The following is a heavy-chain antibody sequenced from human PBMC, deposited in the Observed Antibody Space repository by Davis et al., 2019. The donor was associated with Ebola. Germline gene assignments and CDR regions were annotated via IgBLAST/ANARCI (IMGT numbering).Heavy chain of an antibody. V-gene: IGHV4-34*01. CDR2: INHSGST. J-gene: IGHJ6*02. D-gene: IGHD3-9*01. CDR3: ARGDFDWLRVGMDV. Sequence: SKTLSLTCAVYGGSFSGYYWSWIRQPPGKGLEWIGEINHSGSTNYNPSLKSRVTISVDTSKNQFSLKLSSVTAADTAVYYCARGDFDWLRVGMDVWGQGTTVTVSS. CDR1: GGSFSGYY.